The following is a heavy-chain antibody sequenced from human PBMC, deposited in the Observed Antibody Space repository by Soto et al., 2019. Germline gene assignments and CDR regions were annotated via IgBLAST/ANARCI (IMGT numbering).Heavy chain of an antibody. CDR2: IYPARSDT. D-gene: IGHD4-17*01. CDR1: GYNFTNYL. J-gene: IGHJ4*02. CDR3: VRARDYGDYVAHGFDY. V-gene: IGHV5-51*01. Sequence: GESLKISCRGSGYNFTNYLIAWVRQVSGKGLEWVGIIYPARSDTRYSPSFQGRFTISRDNSKNTLYLQMNSLRAEDTAVYYCVRARDYGDYVAHGFDYWGQGTLVTVSS.